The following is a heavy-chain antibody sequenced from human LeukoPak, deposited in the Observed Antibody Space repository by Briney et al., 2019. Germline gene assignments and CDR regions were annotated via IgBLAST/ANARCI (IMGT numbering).Heavy chain of an antibody. Sequence: GGSLRLSCAASGFTFNSYSMNWVRQAPGKGLEGVSYISSRSTTIYYADSVKGRFTISRDNAKNSLYLQMNSLRAEDTAVYYCARESYGGDSDSWGQGTLVTVSS. V-gene: IGHV3-48*01. D-gene: IGHD4-23*01. CDR2: ISSRSTTI. J-gene: IGHJ4*02. CDR1: GFTFNSYS. CDR3: ARESYGGDSDS.